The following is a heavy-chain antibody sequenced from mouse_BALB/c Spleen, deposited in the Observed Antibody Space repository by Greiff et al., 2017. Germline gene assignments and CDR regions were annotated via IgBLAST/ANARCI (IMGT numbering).Heavy chain of an antibody. D-gene: IGHD1-1*01. J-gene: IGHJ1*01. CDR2: ISSGGSYT. V-gene: IGHV5-6-4*01. Sequence: EVQGVESGGGLVKPGGSLKLSCAASGFTFSSYTMSWVRQTPEKRLEWVATISSGGSYTYYPDSVKGRFTISRDNAKNTLYLQMSSLKSEDTAMYYCTRGEYYGSSWYFDVWGAGTTVTVSS. CDR3: TRGEYYGSSWYFDV. CDR1: GFTFSSYT.